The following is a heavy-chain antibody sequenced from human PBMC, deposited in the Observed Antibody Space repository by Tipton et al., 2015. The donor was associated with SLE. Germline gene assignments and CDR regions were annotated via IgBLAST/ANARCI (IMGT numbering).Heavy chain of an antibody. CDR3: ARALNWNYPFDS. CDR1: GGSISSSSYY. CDR2: IYYSGST. J-gene: IGHJ4*02. Sequence: TLSLTCTVSGGSISSSSYYWGWIRQPPGKGLEWIGSIYYSGSTYYNPSLKSRVTISVDTSKNQFSLNMNFVTAADTAVYFCARALNWNYPFDSWGQGALVTVSS. D-gene: IGHD1-7*01. V-gene: IGHV4-39*07.